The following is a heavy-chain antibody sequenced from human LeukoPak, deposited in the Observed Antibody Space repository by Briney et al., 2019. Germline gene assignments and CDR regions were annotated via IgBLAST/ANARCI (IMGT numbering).Heavy chain of an antibody. Sequence: KSSETLSLTCTVSGGSIRSYYWSWIRQPLGKGLEWIGYIYYSGSTNYNPSLKSRVTISVDTSKNQFSLKLSSVTAADTAVYYCARGGGSTDHYDSSGYFWGQGTLVTVSS. J-gene: IGHJ4*02. CDR3: ARGGGSTDHYDSSGYF. V-gene: IGHV4-59*01. CDR2: IYYSGST. CDR1: GGSIRSYY. D-gene: IGHD3-22*01.